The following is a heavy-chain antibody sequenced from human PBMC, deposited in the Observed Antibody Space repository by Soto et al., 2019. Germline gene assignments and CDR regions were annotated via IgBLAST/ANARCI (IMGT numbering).Heavy chain of an antibody. Sequence: SVKVSCKASGGTFSSYAISWVRQAPGQGLEWMGGIIPIFGTANYAQKFQGRVTITADESTSTAYMELSSLRSEDTAVYYCARVHTYYYGSGSFRYDAFDIWGQGTMVTVSS. V-gene: IGHV1-69*13. CDR2: IIPIFGTA. CDR3: ARVHTYYYGSGSFRYDAFDI. J-gene: IGHJ3*02. CDR1: GGTFSSYA. D-gene: IGHD3-10*01.